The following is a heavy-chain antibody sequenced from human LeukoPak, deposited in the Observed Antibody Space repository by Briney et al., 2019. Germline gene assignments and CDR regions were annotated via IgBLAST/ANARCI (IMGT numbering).Heavy chain of an antibody. V-gene: IGHV1-18*01. CDR2: ISAYNGNT. CDR1: GGTFSSYA. J-gene: IGHJ6*02. D-gene: IGHD1-26*01. CDR3: AREGQLRELLFYYYYGMDV. Sequence: GASVKVSFKASGGTFSSYAISWVRQAPGQGLEWMGWISAYNGNTNYAQKLQGRVTVTTDTSTSTAYMELRSLRSDDTAVYYCAREGQLRELLFYYYYGMDVWGQGTTVTVSS.